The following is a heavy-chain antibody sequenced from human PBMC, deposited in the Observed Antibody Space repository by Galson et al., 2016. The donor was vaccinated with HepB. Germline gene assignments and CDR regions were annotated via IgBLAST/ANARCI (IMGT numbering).Heavy chain of an antibody. J-gene: IGHJ4*02. CDR2: ISGYKGNT. CDR1: GYSFTGYG. V-gene: IGHV1-18*04. D-gene: IGHD3-22*01. CDR3: ARSAGYDSSGYGASDY. Sequence: SVKVSCKASGYSFTGYGITWVRQAPGQGLEWMGWISGYKGNTNYAQKVRDRVTMTIDRFTSTAYLELRSLRSDDTAVYYCARSAGYDSSGYGASDYWGQGTLVTVSS.